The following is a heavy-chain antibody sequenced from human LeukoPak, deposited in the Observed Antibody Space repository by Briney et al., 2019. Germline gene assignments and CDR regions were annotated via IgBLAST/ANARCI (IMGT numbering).Heavy chain of an antibody. CDR2: IRPSGDNT. J-gene: IGHJ5*02. CDR3: ARVAGWHWFDP. V-gene: IGHV3-23*01. Sequence: GGSLRLSCAASGFTFSSYDMTWVRQAPGRGLEWVSSIRPSGDNTYYGDSVKGRFTVSRDNSKNTVYLQMSNMRVDDTAVYYCARVAGWHWFDPWGQGTLVTVSS. CDR1: GFTFSSYD. D-gene: IGHD6-19*01.